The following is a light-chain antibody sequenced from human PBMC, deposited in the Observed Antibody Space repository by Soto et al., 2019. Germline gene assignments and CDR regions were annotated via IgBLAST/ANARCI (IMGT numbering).Light chain of an antibody. V-gene: IGKV1-5*01. Sequence: DIQMTQSPSTLSASVGDRVTITCRASQSISSWLAWYQQKPGKAPKLLIYDASSLESGVPSRFSGSGSGTDFTLTISSLQPEDFATYYCQQIYSIPITFGQGTRLEIK. CDR3: QQIYSIPIT. CDR1: QSISSW. J-gene: IGKJ5*01. CDR2: DAS.